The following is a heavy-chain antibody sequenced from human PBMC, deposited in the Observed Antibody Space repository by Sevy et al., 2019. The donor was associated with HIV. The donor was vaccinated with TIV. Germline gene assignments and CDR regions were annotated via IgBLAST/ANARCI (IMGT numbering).Heavy chain of an antibody. J-gene: IGHJ6*02. Sequence: GGSLRLSCAASGITFSDVWMFWVRQAPGKGLVWVSRFNSDGTTTSYADSVKGRFTISRDNAKNTGYLQMNRLRADDTAVYYCAILGFWSGYPSYGMDVWGQGTTVTVSS. D-gene: IGHD3-3*01. CDR2: FNSDGTTT. V-gene: IGHV3-74*01. CDR1: GITFSDVW. CDR3: AILGFWSGYPSYGMDV.